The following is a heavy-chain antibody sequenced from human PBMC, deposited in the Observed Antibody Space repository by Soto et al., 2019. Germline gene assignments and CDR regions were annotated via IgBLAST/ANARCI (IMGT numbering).Heavy chain of an antibody. J-gene: IGHJ6*02. CDR2: TYYRSKWYN. V-gene: IGHV6-1*01. CDR1: WDSVSSNSAA. Sequence: SQTLSLTWAISWDSVSSNSAAWNWIRQSPSRGLEWLGRTYYRSKWYNDYAVSVKSRITINPDTSKNQFTLQLNSVTPEDTAVYYCARGVRYSSSLDYYDYSMDVLGQGTTLTVYS. D-gene: IGHD6-6*01. CDR3: ARGVRYSSSLDYYDYSMDV.